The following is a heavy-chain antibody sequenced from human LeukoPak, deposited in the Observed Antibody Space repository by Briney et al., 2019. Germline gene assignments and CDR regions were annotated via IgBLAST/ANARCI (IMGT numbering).Heavy chain of an antibody. V-gene: IGHV4-59*08. CDR3: ARPSDRPDKFWYFDL. CDR1: GGSISSYY. J-gene: IGHJ2*01. Sequence: SETLSLTCTVSGGSISSYYWSWIRQPPGKGLEWIGYIYYSGSTNYNPSLKSRVTISVDTSKNQFSLKLSSVTAADTAVYYCARPSDRPDKFWYFDLWSRGTLVTVSS. CDR2: IYYSGST. D-gene: IGHD2-2*01.